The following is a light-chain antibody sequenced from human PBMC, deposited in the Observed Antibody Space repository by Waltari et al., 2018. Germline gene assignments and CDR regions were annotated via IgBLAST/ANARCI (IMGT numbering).Light chain of an antibody. CDR1: TPNIGANL. CDR2: RDK. J-gene: IGLJ3*02. Sequence: QSVLTQPPSASGTPGQRVTISCSGSTPNIGANLVYWYQPLPGTAPTLLIYRDKQRPSGVPDRFSDSKSGTSASLAISGLRSEDEADYYCAAWDDRVRGRVFGGGTKLTVL. CDR3: AAWDDRVRGRV. V-gene: IGLV1-47*02.